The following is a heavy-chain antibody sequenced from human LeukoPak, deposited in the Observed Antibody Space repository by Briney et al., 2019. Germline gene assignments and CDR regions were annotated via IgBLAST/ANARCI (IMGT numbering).Heavy chain of an antibody. CDR3: AKLWFGDLSRGQAKFDY. J-gene: IGHJ4*02. V-gene: IGHV3-23*01. D-gene: IGHD5-18*01. CDR1: GFTLSNYV. CDR2: ISDSGSDT. Sequence: GGSLRLSCAASGFTLSNYVINWVRQAPGKGLEWVSTISDSGSDTYYADSVKGRFTISRDNSNKMIFLQMDSLRVEDSAVYNCAKLWFGDLSRGQAKFDYWGQGTLVTVSA.